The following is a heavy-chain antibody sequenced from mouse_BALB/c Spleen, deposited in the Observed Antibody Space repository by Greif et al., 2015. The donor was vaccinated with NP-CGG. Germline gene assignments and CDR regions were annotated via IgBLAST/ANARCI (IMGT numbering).Heavy chain of an antibody. Sequence: VQLQQSGAELVKPGASVKLSCKASGYTFTSYWMHWVKQRPGQGLEWIGEINPSNGRTNYNEKFKSKATLTVDKSSSTAYMQLSSLTSEDSAVYYCARGTTVFYWYFDVWGAGTTVTVSS. V-gene: IGHV1S81*02. J-gene: IGHJ1*01. CDR1: GYTFTSYW. CDR3: ARGTTVFYWYFDV. CDR2: INPSNGRT. D-gene: IGHD1-1*01.